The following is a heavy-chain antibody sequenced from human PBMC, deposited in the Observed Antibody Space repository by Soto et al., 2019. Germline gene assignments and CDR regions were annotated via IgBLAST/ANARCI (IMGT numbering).Heavy chain of an antibody. D-gene: IGHD2-21*02. V-gene: IGHV1-18*01. CDR3: AKVLVVVVTATLVR. J-gene: IGHJ4*02. Sequence: ASLPVSCKASGSTFTSYGISWVRQAPGQGLEWMGWISAYNGNTSYAQKLQGRVTMTTDTSTSTAYMELRSLRSDDTAVYYCAKVLVVVVTATLVRWGQGALGTV. CDR1: GSTFTSYG. CDR2: ISAYNGNT.